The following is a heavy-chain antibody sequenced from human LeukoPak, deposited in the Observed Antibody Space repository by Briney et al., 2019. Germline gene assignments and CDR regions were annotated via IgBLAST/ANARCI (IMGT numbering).Heavy chain of an antibody. Sequence: PSGTLSLTCAVYGGSFSGYYWSWIRQPPGKGLEWIGEINHSGSTNYNPSLKSRVTISVDTSKNQFSLKLSSVTAADTAVYYCAIRKDYGDPRGFAYWGQGTLVTVSS. V-gene: IGHV4-34*01. CDR3: AIRKDYGDPRGFAY. D-gene: IGHD4-17*01. CDR1: GGSFSGYY. J-gene: IGHJ4*02. CDR2: INHSGST.